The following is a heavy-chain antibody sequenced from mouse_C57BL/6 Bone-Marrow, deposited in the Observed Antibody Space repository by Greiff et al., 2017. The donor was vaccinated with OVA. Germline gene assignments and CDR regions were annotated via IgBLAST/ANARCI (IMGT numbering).Heavy chain of an antibody. CDR3: ARGYSNYYAMDY. CDR2: IDPETGGT. J-gene: IGHJ4*01. CDR1: GYTFTDYE. Sequence: QVQLKESGAELVRPGASVTLSCKASGYTFTDYEMHWVKQPPVHGLEWIGAIDPETGGTAYNQKFKGKAILTADKSSSTAYMELSSLTAEDSAVYYCARGYSNYYAMDYWGQGTSVTVSS. D-gene: IGHD2-5*01. V-gene: IGHV1-15*01.